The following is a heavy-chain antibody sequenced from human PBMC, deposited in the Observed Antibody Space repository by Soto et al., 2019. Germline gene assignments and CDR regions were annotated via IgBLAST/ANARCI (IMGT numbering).Heavy chain of an antibody. V-gene: IGHV4-34*02. CDR2: INHSGST. CDR3: AVNIVATISSFDY. CDR1: GESFSGYY. Sequence: QVQLQQWGAGLLKPSETLSLTCAVYGESFSGYYWSWIRQPTGKGLEWIGEINHSGSTNYNPSLKSRVTMSVDTSKNQFSLKLSSVTAADTAMYYCAVNIVATISSFDYWGQGTLVTVSS. D-gene: IGHD5-12*01. J-gene: IGHJ4*02.